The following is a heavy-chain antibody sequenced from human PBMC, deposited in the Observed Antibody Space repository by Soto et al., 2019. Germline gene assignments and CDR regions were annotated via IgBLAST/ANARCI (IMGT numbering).Heavy chain of an antibody. CDR1: GGSVNSDDYF. CDR2: INFSGRA. D-gene: IGHD3-22*01. V-gene: IGHV4-39*01. Sequence: SETLSLTCDVSGGSVNSDDYFWGWVRQPPGKGLEWIGSINFSGRAYYNPSLQSRVTMSVDASKNQFSLRLTSVTAAATALYYCARRTVMLMVITHLYYFDYWGQGTLVTVSS. J-gene: IGHJ4*02. CDR3: ARRTVMLMVITHLYYFDY.